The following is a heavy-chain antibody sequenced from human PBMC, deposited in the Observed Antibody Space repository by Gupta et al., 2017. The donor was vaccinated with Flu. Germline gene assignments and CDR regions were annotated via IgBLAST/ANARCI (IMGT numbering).Heavy chain of an antibody. CDR2: IPSDGSRK. CDR3: AKDQYNSWGDSYYYGMDV. Sequence: QVQLVESGGGVVQPGRSLRLSCAASGFTFSGFGMHWVRQAPGKGLEWVAVIPSDGSRKYYVDSVKGRFTISRDNSKNTLYLEMNSLRAEDTAVYYCAKDQYNSWGDSYYYGMDVWGQGTTVTVSS. D-gene: IGHD6-6*01. V-gene: IGHV3-30*18. J-gene: IGHJ6*02. CDR1: GFTFSGFG.